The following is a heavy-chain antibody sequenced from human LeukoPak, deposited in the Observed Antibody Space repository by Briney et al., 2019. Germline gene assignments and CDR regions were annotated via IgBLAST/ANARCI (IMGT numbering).Heavy chain of an antibody. CDR2: INPNSGGT. D-gene: IGHD3-22*01. CDR1: GYTFTSYA. CDR3: ASQDAMILNFDY. V-gene: IGHV1-2*02. J-gene: IGHJ4*02. Sequence: ASVKVSCKASGYTFTSYAMNWVRQAPGQGLEWMGWINPNSGGTNYAQKFQGRVTMTRDTSTSTVYMELSSLRSEDTAVYYCASQDAMILNFDYWGQGTLVTVSS.